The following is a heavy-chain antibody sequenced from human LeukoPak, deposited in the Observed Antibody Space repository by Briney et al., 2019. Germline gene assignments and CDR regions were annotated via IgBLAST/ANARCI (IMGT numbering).Heavy chain of an antibody. CDR2: ISYDGSNK. CDR1: AFTFSSYG. CDR3: AREGGRSGN. J-gene: IGHJ4*02. D-gene: IGHD3-16*01. V-gene: IGHV3-30*03. Sequence: PGRSLRLSCAASAFTFSSYGMHWVRQAPGKGLEWVAVISYDGSNKNYADSVKGRFTISRDNSKNTLYLQMNSLRAEDTAVYYCAREGGRSGNWGQGTLVTVSS.